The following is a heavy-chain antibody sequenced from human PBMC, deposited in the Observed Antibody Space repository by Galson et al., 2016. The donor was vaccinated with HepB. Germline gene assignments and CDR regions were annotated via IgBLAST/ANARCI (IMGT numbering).Heavy chain of an antibody. CDR3: ARERISYGSIGLDY. CDR2: IIYSGNT. CDR1: GFTFSDYY. V-gene: IGHV4-31*02. Sequence: LRLSCAASGFTFSDYYMHWIRQDPGKALEWIGHIIYSGNTYYNPSLESRVKMSIDTSKNQFYLKLTSVTAADAAVYYCARERISYGSIGLDYWGQGILVTVSS. D-gene: IGHD5-18*01. J-gene: IGHJ4*02.